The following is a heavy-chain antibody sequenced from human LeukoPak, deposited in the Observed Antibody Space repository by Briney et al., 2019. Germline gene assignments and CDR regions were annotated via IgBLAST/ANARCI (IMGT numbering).Heavy chain of an antibody. CDR3: AGASDRGSSGYYPFDY. Sequence: GGSLRLSCAASGFIVNNNHMSWVRQAPGKGLEWVSVIYSGGRTYYADSVKGRFTISRDNSKNTLYLQMNSLRVEDTAVYYCAGASDRGSSGYYPFDYWGQGTLVTVSS. CDR1: GFIVNNNH. V-gene: IGHV3-53*01. CDR2: IYSGGRT. D-gene: IGHD3-22*01. J-gene: IGHJ4*02.